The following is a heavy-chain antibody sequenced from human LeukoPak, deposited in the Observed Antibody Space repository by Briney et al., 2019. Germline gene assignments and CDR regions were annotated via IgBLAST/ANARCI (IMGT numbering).Heavy chain of an antibody. D-gene: IGHD3-16*02. CDR2: IYYSGST. CDR1: GGSISSYY. V-gene: IGHV4-59*12. J-gene: IGHJ4*02. CDR3: ARSRRGAFGGVIARYYFDY. Sequence: PSETLSLTCTVSGGSISSYYWSWIRQPPGKGLEWIGYIYYSGSTNYKPSLKSRVTISVDTSKNQFSLKLSSVTAADTAVYYCARSRRGAFGGVIARYYFDYWGQGTLVTVSP.